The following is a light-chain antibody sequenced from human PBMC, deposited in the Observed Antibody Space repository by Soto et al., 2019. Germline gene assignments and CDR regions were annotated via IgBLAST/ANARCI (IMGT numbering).Light chain of an antibody. V-gene: IGKV1-9*01. CDR1: QGISSY. J-gene: IGKJ2*01. Sequence: DIQLTQSPSFLSASVGDRFTITFRASQGISSYLAWYQQKPGKAPKLLIYAASTLQSGVPTRFSGSGSGTEFTLTISSLQPEDFATYFCQQSYTTPVYSFGQGTKVDI. CDR2: AAS. CDR3: QQSYTTPVYS.